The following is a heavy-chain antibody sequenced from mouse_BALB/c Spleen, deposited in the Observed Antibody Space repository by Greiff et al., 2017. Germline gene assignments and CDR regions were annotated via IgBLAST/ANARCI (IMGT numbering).Heavy chain of an antibody. J-gene: IGHJ3*01. V-gene: IGHV7-3*02. CDR2: IRNKANGYTT. CDR3: ARQYDYAWFAY. CDR1: GFTFTDYY. D-gene: IGHD2-4*01. Sequence: EVQGVESGGGLVQPGGSLRLSCATSGFTFTDYYMSWVRQPPGKALEWLGFIRNKANGYTTEYSASVKGRFTISRDNSQSILYLQMNTLRAEDSDTYCCARQYDYAWFAYWGQGTLVTVSA.